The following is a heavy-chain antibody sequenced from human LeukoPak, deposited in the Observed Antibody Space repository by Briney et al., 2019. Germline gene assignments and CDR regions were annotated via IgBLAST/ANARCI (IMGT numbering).Heavy chain of an antibody. V-gene: IGHV3-21*01. CDR2: ISSSSSYI. D-gene: IGHD2-15*01. Sequence: GGSLRLSCAASGFTFSSYSMNWVRQAPGKGLEWVSSISSSSSYIYYADSVKGRFTISRDNAKNSLYPQMNSLRAEDTAVYYCARQSVVSGYNWFDPWGQGTLVTVSS. J-gene: IGHJ5*02. CDR3: ARQSVVSGYNWFDP. CDR1: GFTFSSYS.